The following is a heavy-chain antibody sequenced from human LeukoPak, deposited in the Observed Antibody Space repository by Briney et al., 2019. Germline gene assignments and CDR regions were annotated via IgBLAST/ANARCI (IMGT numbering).Heavy chain of an antibody. J-gene: IGHJ4*02. D-gene: IGHD6-6*01. V-gene: IGHV3-9*01. CDR1: GSTFDDYA. CDR2: ISWNSGSI. Sequence: PGGSLRLSCAASGSTFDDYAMHWVRQAPGKGLEWVSGISWNSGSIGYADSVKGRFTISRDNAKNSLYLQMNSLRAEDTALYYCAKDMGQLAIFDYWGQGTLVTVSS. CDR3: AKDMGQLAIFDY.